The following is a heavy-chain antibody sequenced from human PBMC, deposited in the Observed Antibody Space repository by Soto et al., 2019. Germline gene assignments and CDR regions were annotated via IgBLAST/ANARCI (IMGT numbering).Heavy chain of an antibody. CDR1: GFTFSTYA. CDR3: AHPRGYGVFDAYDI. V-gene: IGHV3-23*01. Sequence: GGSLRLSCAASGFTFSTYAMSWVRQAPGKGLEWVSAISASGGTTYYADSVKGRFTISRDNSINALYLQINSLRIEDSAVYYCAHPRGYGVFDAYDIWGQVPMVTFSS. D-gene: IGHD4-17*01. J-gene: IGHJ3*02. CDR2: ISASGGTT.